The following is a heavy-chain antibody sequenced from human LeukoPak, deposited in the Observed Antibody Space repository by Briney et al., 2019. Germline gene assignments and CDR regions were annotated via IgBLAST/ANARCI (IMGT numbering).Heavy chain of an antibody. J-gene: IGHJ6*02. CDR2: INHSGST. D-gene: IGHD2-2*01. V-gene: IGHV4-34*01. Sequence: SETLSLTCAVYGGSFSGYYWSWIRQPPGKGLEWIGEINHSGSTKYNPSLKSRVTISVDPSKNQLSLTLSSVTDADTAVYYCARNPIVVVPAAPRRGMDVWGQGTTVTVSS. CDR3: ARNPIVVVPAAPRRGMDV. CDR1: GGSFSGYY.